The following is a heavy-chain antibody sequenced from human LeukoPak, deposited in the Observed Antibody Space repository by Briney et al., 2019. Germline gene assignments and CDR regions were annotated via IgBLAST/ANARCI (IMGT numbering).Heavy chain of an antibody. J-gene: IGHJ6*03. CDR2: MNPNSGNT. CDR3: ARGQYNGILAHYYYYYMDV. Sequence: ASVKVSCKASGYTFTSYDINWVRQATGQGLEWMGWMNPNSGNTGYAQKFQGRVTMTRNTSISTAYMELSSLRSEDTAVYYCARGQYNGILAHYYYYYMDVWGKGTTVTVSS. CDR1: GYTFTSYD. D-gene: IGHD1-26*01. V-gene: IGHV1-8*01.